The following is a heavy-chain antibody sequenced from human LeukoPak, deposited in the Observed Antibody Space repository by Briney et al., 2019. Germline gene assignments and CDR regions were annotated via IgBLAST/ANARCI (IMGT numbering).Heavy chain of an antibody. Sequence: SETLSLTCTVSGDSITSYYWTWIRQPPGKALEWIGYIYYSGSTNYGPSLKSRVTISLDKSKTQLFLKLSSVAAADTAVYYCARLSNYGILTGNSWFDSWGQGTLVTVSS. V-gene: IGHV4-59*08. CDR3: ARLSNYGILTGNSWFDS. D-gene: IGHD3-9*01. CDR2: IYYSGST. CDR1: GDSITSYY. J-gene: IGHJ5*01.